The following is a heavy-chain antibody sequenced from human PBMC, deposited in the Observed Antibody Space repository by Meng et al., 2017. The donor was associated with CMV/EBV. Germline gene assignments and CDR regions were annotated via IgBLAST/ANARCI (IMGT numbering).Heavy chain of an antibody. V-gene: IGHV4-31*03. CDR3: ARAAGSSWYRDYYYGMDV. J-gene: IGHJ6*02. CDR2: IYYSGST. Sequence: SETLSLTCTVSGGSISSGGYYWSWIRRHPGKGLEWIGYIYYSGSTYYNPSLKSRVTISVDTSKNQFSLKLSSVTAADTAVYYCARAAGSSWYRDYYYGMDVWGQGTTVTVSS. D-gene: IGHD6-13*01. CDR1: GGSISSGGYY.